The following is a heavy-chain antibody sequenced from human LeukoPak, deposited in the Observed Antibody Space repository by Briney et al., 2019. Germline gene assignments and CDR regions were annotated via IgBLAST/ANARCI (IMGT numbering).Heavy chain of an antibody. CDR3: ARDLVSGAYTFDV. V-gene: IGHV3-48*03. CDR2: ISNSGTTV. D-gene: IGHD3-16*01. J-gene: IGHJ3*01. CDR1: GFTFSSFG. Sequence: GGSLRLSCAATGFTFSSFGLNWVRQAPGKGLEWISYISNSGTTVYYADSVRGRFTFSRDNAKNSLYLQMNSLRAEDTAVYYSARDLVSGAYTFDVWGQGTMVTVSS.